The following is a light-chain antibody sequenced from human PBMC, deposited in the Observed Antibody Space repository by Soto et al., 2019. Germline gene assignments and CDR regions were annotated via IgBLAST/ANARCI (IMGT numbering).Light chain of an antibody. Sequence: QSALTQPASVSGSPGQSITISCTGTSSDVGTYDFVSWYQQHPGKAPKLLIYEVSNRPSGISDRFSGSKSDNTASLTISGLQAEDEADYYCSSSTTFTTLLFGTGTTLTVL. J-gene: IGLJ1*01. CDR3: SSSTTFTTLL. CDR1: SSDVGTYDF. V-gene: IGLV2-14*01. CDR2: EVS.